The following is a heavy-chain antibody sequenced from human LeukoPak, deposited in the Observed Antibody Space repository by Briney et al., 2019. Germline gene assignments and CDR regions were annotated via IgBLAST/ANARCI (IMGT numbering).Heavy chain of an antibody. D-gene: IGHD3-16*01. CDR2: VNRNSGGT. CDR1: SFTVIGLY. CDR3: ARVEQPGDGDY. J-gene: IGHJ4*02. Sequence: GASVKVSCEASSFTVIGLYMHWVRQAPGQGLQWMGWVNRNSGGTKYAQNFQGRVTMTWDTSITTSYMELSSLRSDDTAVYYCARVEQPGDGDYWGQGTLVTVSS. V-gene: IGHV1-2*02.